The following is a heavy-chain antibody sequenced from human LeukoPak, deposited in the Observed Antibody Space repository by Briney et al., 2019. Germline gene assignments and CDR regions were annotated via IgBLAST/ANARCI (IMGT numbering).Heavy chain of an antibody. V-gene: IGHV3-21*01. CDR1: GFSFSNYG. CDR2: ISSGARSI. J-gene: IGHJ4*02. Sequence: GGSLRLSCAASGFSFSNYGMNWVRQAQGKGLEWVSFISSGARSIYYADSVRGRFSISRDNAKNSLYLQMNSLRAEDTAVYYCARDNYDSGDYYFDYWGQGTLVTVSS. D-gene: IGHD4-17*01. CDR3: ARDNYDSGDYYFDY.